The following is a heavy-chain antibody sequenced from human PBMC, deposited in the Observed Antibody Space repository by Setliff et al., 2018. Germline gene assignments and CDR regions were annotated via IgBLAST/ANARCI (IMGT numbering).Heavy chain of an antibody. J-gene: IGHJ4*02. Sequence: PGGSLRLSCAASGFTFSSYGMHWVRQAPGKGLEWVAVIWYDGSNKYYGDSVKGRFTISRDNSKNTLYLQMNSLRAEDTAVYYCAKGRLLAVADTDLDYWGQGTLVTVSS. CDR2: IWYDGSNK. V-gene: IGHV3-33*06. CDR3: AKGRLLAVADTDLDY. CDR1: GFTFSSYG. D-gene: IGHD6-19*01.